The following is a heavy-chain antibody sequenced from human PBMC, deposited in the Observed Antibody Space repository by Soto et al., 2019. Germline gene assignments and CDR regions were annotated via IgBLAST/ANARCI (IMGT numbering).Heavy chain of an antibody. CDR1: GFTFSSYA. J-gene: IGHJ4*02. V-gene: IGHV3-30-3*01. CDR2: ISYDGSNK. Sequence: QVQLVESGGGVVQPGRSLSLSCAASGFTFSSYAMHWVRQAPGKGLEWVAVISYDGSNKYYADSVKGRFTISRDNSKNTLYLQMNSLRAEDTAVYYCARDNSYGDSLDYWGQGTLVTVSS. D-gene: IGHD4-17*01. CDR3: ARDNSYGDSLDY.